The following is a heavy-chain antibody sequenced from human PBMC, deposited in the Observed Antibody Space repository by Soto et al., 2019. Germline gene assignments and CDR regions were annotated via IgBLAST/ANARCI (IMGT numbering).Heavy chain of an antibody. V-gene: IGHV1-18*01. CDR3: ARISQSDFWSGYYYFFDY. Sequence: QVHLVQSGAEVEKPGASVKVSCKASGYTFTDYGISWVRQAPGQGLQWMGWITAFNGNTKYAQQFHGRVTMTTDTSTSTDYTELRSLESDDTAVYYCARISQSDFWSGYYYFFDYWGQGTLVTVSS. CDR1: GYTFTDYG. CDR2: ITAFNGNT. J-gene: IGHJ4*02. D-gene: IGHD3-3*01.